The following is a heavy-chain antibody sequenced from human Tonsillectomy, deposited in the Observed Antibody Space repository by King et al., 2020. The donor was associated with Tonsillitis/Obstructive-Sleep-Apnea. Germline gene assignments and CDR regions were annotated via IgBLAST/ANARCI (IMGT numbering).Heavy chain of an antibody. V-gene: IGHV1-2*02. J-gene: IGHJ4*02. D-gene: IGHD3-16*01. CDR2: INPKSGGT. Sequence: VQLVESGAEVKKPGASVKVSCKASGYTFTGYYVHWVRQAPGQGLEWMGWINPKSGGTNYAQKVQGRVTMTRDTSISTAYMELTRLRSADTAVYYCAQRVPRGGVCFDYWGQVTLVTVSS. CDR1: GYTFTGYY. CDR3: AQRVPRGGVCFDY.